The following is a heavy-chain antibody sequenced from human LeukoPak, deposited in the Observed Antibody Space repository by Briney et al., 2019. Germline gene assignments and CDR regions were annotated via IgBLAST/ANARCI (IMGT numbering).Heavy chain of an antibody. V-gene: IGHV4-39*01. CDR3: ARHTYSSGCFDY. Sequence: SETLSLTCTVSGGSISSSGYYWGWIRQPPGKGLEWIGSIYYSGSTYYNPSLKSRVTISVDTSKNQFSLKLSSVTAADTAVYYCARHTYSSGCFDYWGQGTLVTVSS. J-gene: IGHJ4*02. CDR2: IYYSGST. CDR1: GGSISSSGYY. D-gene: IGHD6-19*01.